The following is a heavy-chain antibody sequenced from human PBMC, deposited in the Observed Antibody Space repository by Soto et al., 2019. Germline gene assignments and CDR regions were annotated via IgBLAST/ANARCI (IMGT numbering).Heavy chain of an antibody. V-gene: IGHV1-69*13. D-gene: IGHD2-2*02. CDR2: IIPIFGTA. J-gene: IGHJ6*02. Sequence: SVKVSCKASGGTFSSYAISWVRQAPGQGLEWMGGIIPIFGTANYAQKFQGRVTITADESTSTAYMELSSLRSEDTAVYYCARIYSKLVVVPAAINYYYYGMDVWGQGTTVTVSS. CDR1: GGTFSSYA. CDR3: ARIYSKLVVVPAAINYYYYGMDV.